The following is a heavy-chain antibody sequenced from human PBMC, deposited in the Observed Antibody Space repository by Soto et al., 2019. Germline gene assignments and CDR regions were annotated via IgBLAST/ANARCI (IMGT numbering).Heavy chain of an antibody. D-gene: IGHD3-3*01. CDR1: GFSFSSFV. Sequence: PGGAVRLSCAASGFSFSSFVMSWVRQAPGKGLEWVASVNANGDTTHYADAVKGRFTISRDNSKNILYLQMDSLRAEDTAVYYCAKWSYLDYWGQGTLVPVSS. CDR2: VNANGDTT. CDR3: AKWSYLDY. J-gene: IGHJ4*02. V-gene: IGHV3-23*01.